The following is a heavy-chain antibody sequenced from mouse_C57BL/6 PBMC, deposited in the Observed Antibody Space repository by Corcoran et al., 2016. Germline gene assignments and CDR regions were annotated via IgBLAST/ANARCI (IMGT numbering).Heavy chain of an antibody. J-gene: IGHJ2*01. V-gene: IGHV1-76*01. CDR2: IYPGSGNT. CDR1: GYTFTDYY. CDR3: ARWGYGSSLDY. Sequence: QVQLKQSGAELVRPGASVKLSCKASGYTFTDYYINWVKQRPGQGLEWIARIYPGSGNTYYNEKFKGKATLTAEKSSSTAYMQLSSLTSEDSAVYFCARWGYGSSLDYWGQGTTLTVSS. D-gene: IGHD1-1*01.